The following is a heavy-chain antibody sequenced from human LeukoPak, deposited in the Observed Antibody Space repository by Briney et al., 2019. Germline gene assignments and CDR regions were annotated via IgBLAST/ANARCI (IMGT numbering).Heavy chain of an antibody. J-gene: IGHJ4*01. Sequence: PGGSLRLSCAASGFTFSVYSMSWIRQAPGKGLEWVSYISSSSTYTNYADSVKGRFTISRDNANNSLYLQMNSLRAEDTAVYYCAIFLSYGARYCWGHGNLVTVSS. V-gene: IGHV3-11*06. CDR1: GFTFSVYS. D-gene: IGHD4-17*01. CDR3: AIFLSYGARYC. CDR2: ISSSSTYT.